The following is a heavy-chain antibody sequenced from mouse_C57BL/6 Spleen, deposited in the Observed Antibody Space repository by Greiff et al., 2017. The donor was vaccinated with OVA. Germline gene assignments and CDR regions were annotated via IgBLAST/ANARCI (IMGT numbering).Heavy chain of an antibody. CDR3: ARYYDYDEYYFDY. D-gene: IGHD2-4*01. V-gene: IGHV1-26*01. CDR2: INPNNGGT. Sequence: EVQLQQSGPELVKPGASVKISCKASGYTFTDYYMNWVKQSHGKSLEWIGDINPNNGGTSYNQKFKGKATLTVDKSSSTAYMELRSLTSEDSAVYDGARYYDYDEYYFDYWGQGTTLTVSS. CDR1: GYTFTDYY. J-gene: IGHJ2*01.